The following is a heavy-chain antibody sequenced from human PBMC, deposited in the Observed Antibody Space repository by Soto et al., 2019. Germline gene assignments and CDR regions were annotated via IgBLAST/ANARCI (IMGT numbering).Heavy chain of an antibody. D-gene: IGHD3-22*01. V-gene: IGHV1-69*05. J-gene: IGHJ4*02. CDR1: GGTFSSYA. CDR3: ARDHYDSSGYYYLNFDY. CDR2: IIPIFGTA. Sequence: SVKVSCKASGGTFSSYAISWVRQAPGQGLEWMGGIIPIFGTANYAQKFQGRVTMTRDTSISTAYMELSRLRSDDTAVYYCARDHYDSSGYYYLNFDYWGQGTLVTVSS.